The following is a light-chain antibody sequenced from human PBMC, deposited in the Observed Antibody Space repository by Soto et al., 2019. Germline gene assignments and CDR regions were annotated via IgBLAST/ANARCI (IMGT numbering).Light chain of an antibody. J-gene: IGKJ2*01. V-gene: IGKV1-39*01. CDR3: QQAYSTPYT. CDR1: QSISSY. CDR2: FAS. Sequence: DIQMTQSPSSLSASVGDRVTITCRASQSISSYLNWYQHKPGRAPKVLIYFASSLQSEVPSRFSVSGSGTDFTLTIRSLQPEDFATYYCQQAYSTPYTFGQGTKLEIK.